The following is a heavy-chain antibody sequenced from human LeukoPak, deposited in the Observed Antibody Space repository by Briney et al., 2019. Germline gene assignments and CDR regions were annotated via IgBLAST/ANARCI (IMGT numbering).Heavy chain of an antibody. D-gene: IGHD3-22*01. J-gene: IGHJ4*02. CDR2: ISRRGDSV. Sequence: PGGSLRLSCEASGFSFRGYYMNWLRQAPGKGLEWLSFISRRGDSVLYADSVKGRFTISRDNAKSTLYLEMDSLTVEDTAVYYCARDLFCQSYDSSGYFDYWGQGVLVTVSS. CDR1: GFSFRGYY. CDR3: ARDLFCQSYDSSGYFDY. V-gene: IGHV3-11*01.